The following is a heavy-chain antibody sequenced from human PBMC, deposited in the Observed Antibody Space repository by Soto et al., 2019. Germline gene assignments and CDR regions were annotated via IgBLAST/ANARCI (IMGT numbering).Heavy chain of an antibody. CDR1: GFTFNSFS. Sequence: GGSLRLSCTASGFTFNSFSMSWVRQAPGKGLEWVSAISSSGGSTYYADSVKGRFTVSRDNSQNTLYLQMNSLRAEDTAVYYCAKGGCLFYCDSTVYYWGQGTLVTVSS. V-gene: IGHV3-23*01. D-gene: IGHD3-22*01. CDR2: ISSSGGST. J-gene: IGHJ4*01. CDR3: AKGGCLFYCDSTVYY.